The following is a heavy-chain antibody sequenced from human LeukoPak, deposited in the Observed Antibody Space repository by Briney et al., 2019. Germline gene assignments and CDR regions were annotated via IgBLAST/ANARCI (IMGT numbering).Heavy chain of an antibody. J-gene: IGHJ4*02. V-gene: IGHV4-39*01. D-gene: IGHD3-22*01. CDR3: ARWVRGGYFFDY. Sequence: SETLSLTCAVYGGSFSSYYWGWIRQPPGKGLEWIGSIYYSGSTYYNPSLKSRVTISVDTSKNQFSLKLSSVTAADTAVYYCARWVRGGYFFDYWGQGTLVTVSS. CDR2: IYYSGST. CDR1: GGSFSSYY.